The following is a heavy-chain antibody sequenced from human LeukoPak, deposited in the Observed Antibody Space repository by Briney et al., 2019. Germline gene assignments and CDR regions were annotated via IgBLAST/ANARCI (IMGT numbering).Heavy chain of an antibody. D-gene: IGHD3-22*01. V-gene: IGHV1-69*05. CDR3: ARDANPSRYYDSSGDKNY. Sequence: SVKVSCKASGGTFSSYAISWVRQAPGQGLEWMGGIIPIFGTANYAQKFQGRVTITTDESTSTAYMELSSLRSEDTAVYYCARDANPSRYYDSSGDKNYWGRGTLVTVSS. CDR1: GGTFSSYA. J-gene: IGHJ4*02. CDR2: IIPIFGTA.